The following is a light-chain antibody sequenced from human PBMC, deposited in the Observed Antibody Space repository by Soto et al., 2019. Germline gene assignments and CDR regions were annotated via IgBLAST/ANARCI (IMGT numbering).Light chain of an antibody. J-gene: IGLJ1*01. CDR3: CSYTSNITPYV. V-gene: IGLV2-14*03. CDR2: DVS. CDR1: SIDVGGTNH. Sequence: QSALTQPASVSGSPGQSITISCSGTSIDVGGTNHVSWYLQHPGEAPKLIMYDVSNRPSGVSDRFFGSKADNTATLTVSGLQAEDEADYYCCSYTSNITPYVFGTGTKVTVL.